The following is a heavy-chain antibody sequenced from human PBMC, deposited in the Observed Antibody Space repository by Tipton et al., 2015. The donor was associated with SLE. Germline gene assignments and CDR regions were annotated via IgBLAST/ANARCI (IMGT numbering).Heavy chain of an antibody. D-gene: IGHD1-7*01. Sequence: GSLRLSCVTSGFTFTDYAMSWVRQAPGKGLEWVSVIYSGASVTYYSDSVKGRLTISSDNSKNTLSLQMNSLRAEDTALYYCVRDGPRHWNYDYYFDLWGCGTLVTVSS. CDR3: VRDGPRHWNYDYYFDL. J-gene: IGHJ2*01. CDR1: GFTFTDYA. V-gene: IGHV3-23*03. CDR2: IYSGASVT.